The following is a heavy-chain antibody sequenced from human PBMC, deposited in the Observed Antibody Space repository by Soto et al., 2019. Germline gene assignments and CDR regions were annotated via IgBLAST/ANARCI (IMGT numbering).Heavy chain of an antibody. CDR1: GYTLTELS. D-gene: IGHD3-10*01. CDR2: FDPEDGET. V-gene: IGHV1-24*01. Sequence: ASVKVSCKVSGYTLTELSMHWVRQAPGKGLEWMGGFDPEDGETIYAQKFQGRFTMSRDKSKDSVYMEMNSLRGEDTAVYYCARGDGYDSGSYYPYWGQGTLVTVSS. J-gene: IGHJ4*02. CDR3: ARGDGYDSGSYYPY.